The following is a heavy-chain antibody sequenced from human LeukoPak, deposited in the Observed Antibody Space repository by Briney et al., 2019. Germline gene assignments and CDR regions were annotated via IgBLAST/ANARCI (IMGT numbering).Heavy chain of an antibody. CDR3: ASLPAATYFDY. J-gene: IGHJ4*02. D-gene: IGHD2-2*01. V-gene: IGHV4-38-2*02. CDR2: IYHSGST. CDR1: GYSISSGYY. Sequence: PSETLSLTCTVSGYSISSGYYWGWIRQPPGKGLEWIGRIYHSGSTYYNPSLKSRVTISVDTSKNQFSLKLSSVTAADTAVYYCASLPAATYFDYWGQGTLVTVSS.